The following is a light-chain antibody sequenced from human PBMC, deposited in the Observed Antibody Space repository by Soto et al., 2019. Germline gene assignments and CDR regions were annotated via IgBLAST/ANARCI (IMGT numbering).Light chain of an antibody. Sequence: ILMTQSPDSLAVSLGERATINCKSSQSGFSSSHNQHYLSWYKQKPEQPPELLIYWASTRKSGVPDRFSGSGSGTDFTRTINSLQIEDVAAYYWQQYFGTTHTFGVGTKVESK. CDR1: QSGFSSSHNQHY. J-gene: IGKJ4*01. V-gene: IGKV4-1*01. CDR3: QQYFGTTHT. CDR2: WAS.